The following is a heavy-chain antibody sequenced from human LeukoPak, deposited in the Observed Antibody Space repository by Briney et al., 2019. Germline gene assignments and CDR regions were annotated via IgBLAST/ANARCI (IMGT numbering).Heavy chain of an antibody. CDR1: GGSISSSSYY. D-gene: IGHD4-23*01. Sequence: SETLSLTCTVSGGSISSSSYYWGWIRQPPGKGLEWIGSIYYSGSTYYNPSLKSRVFISVDTSKNQFSLKLSPVIAADTAVYYWARVGVDYSGNIIKYYFDYWGQGTLVTVSS. CDR2: IYYSGST. J-gene: IGHJ4*02. V-gene: IGHV4-39*07. CDR3: ARVGVDYSGNIIKYYFDY.